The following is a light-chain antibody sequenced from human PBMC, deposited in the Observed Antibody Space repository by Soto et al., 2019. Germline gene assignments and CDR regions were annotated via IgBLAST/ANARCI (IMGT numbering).Light chain of an antibody. CDR1: QGISTY. CDR2: AAS. J-gene: IGKJ1*01. CDR3: QYYGTSPKP. Sequence: DIQLTQSPSFLSASVGDRVTITCRASQGISTYLAWYQQKPGKAPKLLIYAASTLQSGVPSRFSGSASGTEFTLTISSLQPEDFAVYYCQYYGTSPKPFGQGTKVDIK. V-gene: IGKV1-9*01.